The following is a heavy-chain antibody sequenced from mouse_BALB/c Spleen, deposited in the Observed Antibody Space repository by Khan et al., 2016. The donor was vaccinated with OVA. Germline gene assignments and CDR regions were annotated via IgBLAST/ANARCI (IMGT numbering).Heavy chain of an antibody. CDR1: GFNIKNTY. CDR2: IDPANGYT. V-gene: IGHV14-3*02. Sequence: EVQLQEAGAEFVKPGASIRLSCTASGFNIKNTYIHWVKQRPGQGLEWIGRIDPANGYTKYDPKFQGKAPITADTSSNTAYLQLSSLTSEDTAVYYCAYSLLLDAMDYWGQGTSVTVSS. CDR3: AYSLLLDAMDY. D-gene: IGHD1-2*01. J-gene: IGHJ4*01.